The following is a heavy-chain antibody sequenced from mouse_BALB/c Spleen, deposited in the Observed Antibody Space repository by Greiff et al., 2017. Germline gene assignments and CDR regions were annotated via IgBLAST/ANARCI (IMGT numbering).Heavy chain of an antibody. CDR3: ARQTYDYDGVDAMDY. CDR1: GFTFSSYY. Sequence: EVKVVESGGGLVKLGGSLKLSCAASGFTFSSYYMSWVRQTPEKRLELVAAINSNGGSTYYPDTVKGRFTISRDNAKNTLYLQMSSLKSEDTALYYCARQTYDYDGVDAMDYWGQGTSVTVSS. CDR2: INSNGGST. V-gene: IGHV5-6-2*01. J-gene: IGHJ4*01. D-gene: IGHD2-4*01.